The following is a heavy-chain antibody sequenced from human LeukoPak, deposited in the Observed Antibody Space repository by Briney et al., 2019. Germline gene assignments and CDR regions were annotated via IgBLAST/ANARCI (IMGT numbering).Heavy chain of an antibody. Sequence: SETLSLTCAVYGGSFSGYYWSWIRQPPGKGLEWIGEINHSGSTNYNPSLKSRVTISVDTSKNQFPLKLSSVTAADTAVYYCARHAYGSGSYNWFDPWGQGTLVTVSS. D-gene: IGHD3-10*01. J-gene: IGHJ5*02. CDR3: ARHAYGSGSYNWFDP. V-gene: IGHV4-34*01. CDR2: INHSGST. CDR1: GGSFSGYY.